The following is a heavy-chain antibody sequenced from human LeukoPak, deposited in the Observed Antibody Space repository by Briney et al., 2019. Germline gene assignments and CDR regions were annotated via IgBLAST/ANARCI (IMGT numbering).Heavy chain of an antibody. V-gene: IGHV1-8*01. CDR2: VNPNSGHT. CDR1: GYTFTSYD. J-gene: IGHJ4*02. D-gene: IGHD3-16*02. Sequence: ASVKVSCKASGYTFTSYDVNWVRQATGQGLEWMGWVNPNSGHTGYAQKFQGRVTMITNTSISTAYMELSSLRSEDTAVYYCARDVRSSPYDYIWGSYRYTTYYFDYWGQGTLVTVSS. CDR3: ARDVRSSPYDYIWGSYRYTTYYFDY.